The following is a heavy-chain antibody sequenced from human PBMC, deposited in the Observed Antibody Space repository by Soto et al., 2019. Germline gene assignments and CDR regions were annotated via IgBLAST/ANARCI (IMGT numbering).Heavy chain of an antibody. J-gene: IGHJ6*02. Sequence: QVQLQESGPRLVKPSETLSLTCTVSGGSISSYYWNWIRQPPGKGLEWIGYIYYSGSTNYNPPHTRRVTMSTCTSRDQFSLNLSSVTDADTAVYYCARLKVYELRAYGFDVWGQGPTVNVSS. CDR2: IYYSGST. D-gene: IGHD3-10*01. CDR3: ARLKVYELRAYGFDV. V-gene: IGHV4-59*01. CDR1: GGSISSYY.